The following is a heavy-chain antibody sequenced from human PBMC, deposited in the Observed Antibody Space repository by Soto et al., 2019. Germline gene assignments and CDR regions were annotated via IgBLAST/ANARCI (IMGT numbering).Heavy chain of an antibody. V-gene: IGHV1-69*01. D-gene: IGHD3-22*01. CDR2: IVPMFGKA. CDR1: GGTFSRYA. J-gene: IGHJ4*02. Sequence: QIQLLQSGAELKKPGSSVKVSCKASGGTFSRYALNWVRQAPGQGPEWMGGIVPMFGKANYAQKFQGRVTITADESTSTAYMELSSLRSEDTAMSYCARGLDYDSSAFYFFFWGQGTLVTVSS. CDR3: ARGLDYDSSAFYFFF.